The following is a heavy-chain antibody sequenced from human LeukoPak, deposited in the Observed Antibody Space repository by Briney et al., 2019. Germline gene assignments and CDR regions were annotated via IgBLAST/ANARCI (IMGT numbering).Heavy chain of an antibody. J-gene: IGHJ5*02. CDR2: IYHSGST. CDR1: GGSISSGGYS. Sequence: SETLSLTCAVSGGSISSGGYSWSWIRQPPGKGLEWIGYIYHSGSTYYNPSLKSRVTISVDRSKNQFSLKLSSVTAADTAVYYCARLPNHHDNTGYSVVWFDPWGQGTLVTVSS. D-gene: IGHD3-22*01. CDR3: ARLPNHHDNTGYSVVWFDP. V-gene: IGHV4-30-2*01.